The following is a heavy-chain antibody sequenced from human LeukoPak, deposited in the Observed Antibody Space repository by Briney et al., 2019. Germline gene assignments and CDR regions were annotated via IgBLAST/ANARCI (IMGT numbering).Heavy chain of an antibody. V-gene: IGHV3-21*01. CDR3: AREPHDFHDDDGFDI. Sequence: GGSLGLSCASSGFTFSTYSMYWVRQAPGKGLEWVSSISSGGTFIYYANSMRGRFTVSRDDAKNSMFLQMFSLRAEDTALYYCAREPHDFHDDDGFDIWGQGTMVTVSS. J-gene: IGHJ3*02. CDR2: ISSGGTFI. D-gene: IGHD2-21*02. CDR1: GFTFSTYS.